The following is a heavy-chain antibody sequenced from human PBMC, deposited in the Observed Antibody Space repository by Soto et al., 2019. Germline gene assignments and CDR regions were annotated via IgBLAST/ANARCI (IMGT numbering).Heavy chain of an antibody. CDR3: ARELVLGYCSGGSCPTGWFDP. V-gene: IGHV3-21*01. Sequence: GGSLRLSCAASGFTFSSYSMNWVRQAPGKGLEWVSSISSSSSYIYYADSVKGRFTISRDNAKNSLYLQMNSLRAEDTAVYYCARELVLGYCSGGSCPTGWFDPWGQGTLVTVSS. D-gene: IGHD2-15*01. J-gene: IGHJ5*02. CDR1: GFTFSSYS. CDR2: ISSSSSYI.